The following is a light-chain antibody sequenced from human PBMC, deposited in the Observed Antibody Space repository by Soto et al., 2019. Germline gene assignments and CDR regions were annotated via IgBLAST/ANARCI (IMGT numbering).Light chain of an antibody. V-gene: IGLV1-40*01. Sequence: QSALTQPPSVSGAPGQRVTISCTGSSSNIGAGYDVHWYQQRPGTAPKLLIYGNKNRPSGVPDRFSGSKSGTSASLAITGLQAEDEADYSCQSYDSRLSVSYVFGTGTKVTVL. CDR2: GNK. CDR1: SSNIGAGYD. J-gene: IGLJ1*01. CDR3: QSYDSRLSVSYV.